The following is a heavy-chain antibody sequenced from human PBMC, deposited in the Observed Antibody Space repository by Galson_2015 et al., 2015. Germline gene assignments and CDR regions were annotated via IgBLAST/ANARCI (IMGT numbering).Heavy chain of an antibody. CDR2: IYYSGNT. Sequence: SETLSLTCTISGGSISSYYWSWIRQPPGKGLEWIGYIYYSGNTNSNPSLKSRVTISVDTSKNQFSLKLRSVTAADTAVYYCAREEKAIAEAGKARYFYYYMDVWGKGTTVTVSS. V-gene: IGHV4-59*01. CDR1: GGSISSYY. J-gene: IGHJ6*03. CDR3: AREEKAIAEAGKARYFYYYMDV. D-gene: IGHD6-19*01.